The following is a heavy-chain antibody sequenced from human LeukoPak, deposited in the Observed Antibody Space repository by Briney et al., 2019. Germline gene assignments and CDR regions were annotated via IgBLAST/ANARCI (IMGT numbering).Heavy chain of an antibody. CDR3: ARLAAVLLWFGELSKVGDYYMDV. CDR2: ISAQHGQT. J-gene: IGHJ6*03. Sequence: ASVKVSCKTSGYSENFYGITWVRQVAGQGLEWMGWISAQHGQTEYAPNSQDRVTMTTDTYTNTAYMELRSLRSDDTAVYYCARLAAVLLWFGELSKVGDYYMDVWGKGTTVTISS. CDR1: GYSENFYG. D-gene: IGHD3-10*01. V-gene: IGHV1-18*01.